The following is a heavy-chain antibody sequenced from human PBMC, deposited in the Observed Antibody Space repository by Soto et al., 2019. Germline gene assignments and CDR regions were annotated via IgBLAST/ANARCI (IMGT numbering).Heavy chain of an antibody. CDR2: IYYSGST. J-gene: IGHJ6*02. Sequence: SETLSLTCTVSGGSISSGGYYWSWIRQHPGKGLEWIGYIYYSGSTYYNPSLKSRVTISVDTSKNQFSLKLSSVTAADTAAYYCAREVRRNSSGRYYYYGMDVWGQGTTVTVSS. CDR1: GGSISSGGYY. D-gene: IGHD6-19*01. V-gene: IGHV4-31*03. CDR3: AREVRRNSSGRYYYYGMDV.